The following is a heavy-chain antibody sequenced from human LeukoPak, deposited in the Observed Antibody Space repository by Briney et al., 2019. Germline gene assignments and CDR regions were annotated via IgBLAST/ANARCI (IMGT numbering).Heavy chain of an antibody. CDR3: AREAWQYGSGSYWFDP. Sequence: GASVKVSCKASGYIFRDYGVSWVRQVPGQGLEWLGWISLRNGNRNLAQMFQGRVTLTTDTSTDTAHMELKSLRSDDTAVYYCAREAWQYGSGSYWFDPWGQGTLVTVS. CDR1: GYIFRDYG. V-gene: IGHV1-18*01. CDR2: ISLRNGNR. D-gene: IGHD3-10*01. J-gene: IGHJ5*02.